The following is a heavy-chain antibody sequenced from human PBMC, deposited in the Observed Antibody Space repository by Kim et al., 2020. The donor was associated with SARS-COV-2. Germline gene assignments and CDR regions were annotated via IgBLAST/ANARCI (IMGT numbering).Heavy chain of an antibody. D-gene: IGHD2-2*01. CDR3: ARLGEDIVVVPAAYYFDY. J-gene: IGHJ4*02. CDR2: IYYSGST. V-gene: IGHV4-39*01. CDR1: GGSISSSSYY. Sequence: SETLSLTCTVSGGSISSSSYYWGWIRQPPGKGLEWIGSIYYSGSTYYNPSLKSRVTISVDTSKNQFSLKLSSVTAADTAVYYCARLGEDIVVVPAAYYFDYWGQGTLVTVSS.